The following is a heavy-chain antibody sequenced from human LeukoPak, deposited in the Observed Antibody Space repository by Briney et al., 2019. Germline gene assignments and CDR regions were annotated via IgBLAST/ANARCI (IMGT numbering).Heavy chain of an antibody. CDR2: ISGSGGST. D-gene: IGHD3-9*01. CDR1: GFTFSSYA. Sequence: PGGSLRLSCAASGFTFSSYAMSWVRQAPGKGLEWVSAISGSGGSTYYADSVKGRFTISRDNSKNTLYLQMNSLRAEDTAVYYCAKALQDFDWLLYDAFVIWGQGTMVTVSS. J-gene: IGHJ3*02. CDR3: AKALQDFDWLLYDAFVI. V-gene: IGHV3-23*01.